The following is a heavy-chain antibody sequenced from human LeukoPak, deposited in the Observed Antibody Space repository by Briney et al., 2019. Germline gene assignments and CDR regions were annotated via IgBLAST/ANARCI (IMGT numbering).Heavy chain of an antibody. V-gene: IGHV4-59*01. CDR3: ARHGTTGTNLNWFDP. J-gene: IGHJ5*02. CDR1: GGSISSYY. Sequence: SETLSLTCTVSGGSISSYYWSWIRQPPGKGLEWIGYIYYSGSTNYNPSLKSRVTISVDTSKNQFSLKVSPVTAADTAVYYCARHGTTGTNLNWFDPWGQGTLVTVSS. CDR2: IYYSGST. D-gene: IGHD1-1*01.